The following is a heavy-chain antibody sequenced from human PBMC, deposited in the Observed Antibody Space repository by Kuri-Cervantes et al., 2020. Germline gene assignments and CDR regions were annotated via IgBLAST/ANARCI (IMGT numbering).Heavy chain of an antibody. D-gene: IGHD3-10*01. Sequence: GGSLRLSCAASGFTFTNYCMTWVRQAPGKGLEWVANIKQDGGEKYYVDSVKGRFAISRDNAKNSLFLQMNSLRAEDTAVYYCVRESPEWKVQGIMTFWGQGTLVTVSS. V-gene: IGHV3-7*01. CDR1: GFTFTNYC. CDR2: IKQDGGEK. J-gene: IGHJ4*02. CDR3: VRESPEWKVQGIMTF.